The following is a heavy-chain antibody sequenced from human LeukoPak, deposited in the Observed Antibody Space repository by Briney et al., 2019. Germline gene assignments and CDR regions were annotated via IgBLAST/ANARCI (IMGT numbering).Heavy chain of an antibody. J-gene: IGHJ4*02. CDR1: GFTFSDHY. Sequence: GGSLRLSCAASGFTFSDHYMSWIRQAPGKGLEWVSYISSSGSTIYYADSVKGRFTISRDNAKNSLYLQMNSLRAEDTAVYYCAREYCSSTSCYAPDFDYWGQGTLVTVSS. CDR3: AREYCSSTSCYAPDFDY. V-gene: IGHV3-11*04. CDR2: ISSSGSTI. D-gene: IGHD2-2*01.